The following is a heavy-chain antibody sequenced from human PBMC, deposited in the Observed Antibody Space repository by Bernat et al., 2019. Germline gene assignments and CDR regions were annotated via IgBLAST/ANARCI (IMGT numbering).Heavy chain of an antibody. Sequence: EVELVESGGGLVQPGGSLRLSCAASGFAFSSYWMHWVRQAPGKGLVWVSRINNDGSSTNYADSVKGRFTISRDNAKNTLNLQMNSLRVEDTAVYYCVRDQYSGYDRSFDIWGQGTMVTVSS. CDR3: VRDQYSGYDRSFDI. CDR1: GFAFSSYW. V-gene: IGHV3-74*01. D-gene: IGHD5-12*01. CDR2: INNDGSST. J-gene: IGHJ3*02.